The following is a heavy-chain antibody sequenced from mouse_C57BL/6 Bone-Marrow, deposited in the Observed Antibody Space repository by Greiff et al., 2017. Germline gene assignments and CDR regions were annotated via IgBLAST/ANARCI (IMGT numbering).Heavy chain of an antibody. CDR1: GYTFTSYT. CDR2: INPSSGYT. J-gene: IGHJ3*01. CDR3: GRYYYDYDGFAY. D-gene: IGHD2-4*01. Sequence: QVQLQQSGAELVRPGASVKLSCKASGYTFTSYTMHWVKQRPGQGLEWIGYINPSSGYTKYNQKFKDKATLTADKSSSSTYMQLSSLTSEDSADYSCGRYYYDYDGFAYWGQGTLVTVSA. V-gene: IGHV1-4*01.